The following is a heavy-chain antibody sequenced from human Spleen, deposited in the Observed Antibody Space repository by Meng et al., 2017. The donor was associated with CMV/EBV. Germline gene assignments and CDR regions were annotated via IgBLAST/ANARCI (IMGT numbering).Heavy chain of an antibody. CDR3: ARDSWAAAGFDY. D-gene: IGHD6-13*01. Sequence: HVHTPLVVADLLTPSETLSLTCAVYGGSFSGSVSSWIRQPPGKGLEWIGEINHSGSTNYNPSLKSRVTISVDTSKNQFSLKLSSVTAADTAVYYCARDSWAAAGFDYWGQGTLVTVSS. CDR2: INHSGST. CDR1: GGSFSGSV. V-gene: IGHV4-34*01. J-gene: IGHJ4*02.